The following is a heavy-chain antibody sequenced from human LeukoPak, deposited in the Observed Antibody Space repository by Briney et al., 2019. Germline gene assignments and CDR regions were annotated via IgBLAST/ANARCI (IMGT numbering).Heavy chain of an antibody. J-gene: IGHJ4*02. D-gene: IGHD3-9*01. CDR3: ATDQRYAFDY. CDR2: IRTTAEGAKYA. Sequence: GGSLRLSCATSGFSFTDYPMNWVRQAPRKGLEWISNIRTTAEGAKYAYYADSVKGRVTISRDDGKNTLYLHMNSLRDDDTAVYYCATDQRYAFDYWGQGILVTVSS. CDR1: GFSFTDYP. V-gene: IGHV3-48*02.